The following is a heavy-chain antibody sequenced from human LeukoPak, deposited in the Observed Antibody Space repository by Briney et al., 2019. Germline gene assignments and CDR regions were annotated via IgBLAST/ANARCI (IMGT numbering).Heavy chain of an antibody. Sequence: GGSLRLSCAASGFTFSGYGMHWVRQAPGKGLEWLAFIRYDGYNKDYADSVKGRFTISRDNSNNILYLQMNYLRPEDTAVYYCARPRGIAVADSHAFDIWGQGTMVTVSS. D-gene: IGHD6-19*01. V-gene: IGHV3-30*02. J-gene: IGHJ3*02. CDR2: IRYDGYNK. CDR3: ARPRGIAVADSHAFDI. CDR1: GFTFSGYG.